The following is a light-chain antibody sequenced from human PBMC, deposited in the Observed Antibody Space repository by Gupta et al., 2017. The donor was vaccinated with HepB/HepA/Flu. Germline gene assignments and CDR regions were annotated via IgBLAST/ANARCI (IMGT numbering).Light chain of an antibody. CDR1: SSDVGGYNF. V-gene: IGLV2-14*03. CDR3: TSYTSSSTVL. CDR2: DVT. J-gene: IGLJ3*02. Sequence: SALTQPASVSGSPRQSITISCTGSSSDVGGYNFVSWYQQHPGQAPKLLIYDVTNRPSGVSNRFSGSKSGNTASLTISGLQVGDEADYYCTSYTSSSTVLFGGGTRLTV.